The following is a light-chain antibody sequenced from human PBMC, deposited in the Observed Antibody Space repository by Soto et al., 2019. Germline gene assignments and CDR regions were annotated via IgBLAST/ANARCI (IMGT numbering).Light chain of an antibody. CDR1: RNDVYGYNY. Sequence: QSALTQPASVSGSPGQSITISCTGTRNDVYGYNYVSWYQHHPGKAPKLIIYDVSNRPSGVSIRFSGSKSDNTASLTISGLQPEDEADYHCSSYTTSNTRQIVFGTGTKVTVL. CDR3: SSYTTSNTRQIV. V-gene: IGLV2-14*03. CDR2: DVS. J-gene: IGLJ1*01.